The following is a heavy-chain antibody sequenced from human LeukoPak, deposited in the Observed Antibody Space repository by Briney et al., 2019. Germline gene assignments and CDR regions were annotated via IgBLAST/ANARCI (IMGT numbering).Heavy chain of an antibody. D-gene: IGHD6-19*01. CDR2: IYHRGST. J-gene: IGHJ4*02. CDR3: ARIDGYSSGLTYFDY. Sequence: SGTLSLTCAVSGGSISSSNWWSWVRQPPGKGLEWIGEIYHRGSTNYNPSLKSRVTISVDKSKNQFSLKPSSVTAADTAVYYCARIDGYSSGLTYFDYWGQGTLVTVSS. V-gene: IGHV4-4*02. CDR1: GGSISSSNW.